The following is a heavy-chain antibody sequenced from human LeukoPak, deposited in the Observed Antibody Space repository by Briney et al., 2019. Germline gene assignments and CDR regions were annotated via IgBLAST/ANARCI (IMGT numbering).Heavy chain of an antibody. CDR2: IKGDGSYK. D-gene: IGHD3-22*01. J-gene: IGHJ4*02. CDR3: ATSSDSSGND. CDR1: GFTVSNYW. V-gene: IGHV3-7*03. Sequence: PGGSLRLSCAASGFTVSNYWMSWVRQAPGKGLEWVANIKGDGSYKYYVDSVKGRFTISRDNAKSSLYLQMSTLRAEDTAVYYCATSSDSSGNDWGQGTLVTVSS.